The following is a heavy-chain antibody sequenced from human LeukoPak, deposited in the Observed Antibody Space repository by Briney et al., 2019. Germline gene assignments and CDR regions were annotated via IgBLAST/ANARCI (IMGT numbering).Heavy chain of an antibody. CDR1: GFTFSSSW. CDR2: ISGSGGST. D-gene: IGHD3-10*01. CDR3: AKDSDYYGSRGMADY. Sequence: GGSLRLSCAASGFTFSSSWMHWVRQAPGKGLEWVSAISGSGGSTYYADSVKGRFTISRDNSKNTLYLQMNSLRAEDTAVYYCAKDSDYYGSRGMADYWGQGTLVTVSS. V-gene: IGHV3-23*01. J-gene: IGHJ4*02.